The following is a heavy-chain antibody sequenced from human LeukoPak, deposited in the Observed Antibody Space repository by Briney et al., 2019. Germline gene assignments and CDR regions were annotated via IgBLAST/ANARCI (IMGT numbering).Heavy chain of an antibody. CDR1: GYTFTSYY. CDR3: ARDMITFGGVIVRPLAY. V-gene: IGHV1-46*01. J-gene: IGHJ4*02. CDR2: INPSGGST. D-gene: IGHD3-16*02. Sequence: ASVKVSCKASGYTFTSYYMHWVRQAPGQGLEWMGIINPSGGSTSYAQKFQGRVTMTRDMSTSTVYMELSSLRSEDTAVYYCARDMITFGGVIVRPLAYRGQGTLVTVSS.